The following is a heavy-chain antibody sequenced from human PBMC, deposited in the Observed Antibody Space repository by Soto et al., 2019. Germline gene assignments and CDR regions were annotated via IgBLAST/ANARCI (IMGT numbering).Heavy chain of an antibody. CDR2: ISGSGVST. V-gene: IGHV3-23*01. Sequence: GGSLRLSCAASGVTFISYAMSWVRQAPGKGLEWVSAISGSGVSTYYADSVKGRFTISRDNSKNTLYLQMNSLRAEDTAVYYCAKSPGMYYYDSSGYYHYDYWGQGTLVTVS. CDR3: AKSPGMYYYDSSGYYHYDY. CDR1: GVTFISYA. J-gene: IGHJ4*02. D-gene: IGHD3-22*01.